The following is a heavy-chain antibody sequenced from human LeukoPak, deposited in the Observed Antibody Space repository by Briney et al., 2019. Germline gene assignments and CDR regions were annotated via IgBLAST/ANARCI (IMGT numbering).Heavy chain of an antibody. CDR2: IGTAGDT. V-gene: IGHV3-13*01. Sequence: PGGSLRLSCAASGFTFSDYDMHWVRQPKGKGRGWVSAIGTAGDTYYTGSVKGRFTISRENAKNSLYLQMNSLRAGDTAVYYCVRVAKERVGGVYYFDYWGQGTPVTVSS. J-gene: IGHJ4*02. D-gene: IGHD1-1*01. CDR3: VRVAKERVGGVYYFDY. CDR1: GFTFSDYD.